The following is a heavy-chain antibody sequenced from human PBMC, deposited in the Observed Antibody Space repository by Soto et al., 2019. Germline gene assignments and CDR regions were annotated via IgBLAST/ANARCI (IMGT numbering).Heavy chain of an antibody. D-gene: IGHD2-8*01. V-gene: IGHV1-69*12. CDR2: IIPIFGTA. Sequence: QVQLVQSGAEVKKPGSSVKVSCKASGGTFSSYAISWVRQAPGQGLEWMGGIIPIFGTANYAQKFQGRVTITADESTSTAYMELSSLRAEDTAVYYCASEGPYDTYYYYGMDVWGQGTTVTVSS. CDR3: ASEGPYDTYYYYGMDV. J-gene: IGHJ6*02. CDR1: GGTFSSYA.